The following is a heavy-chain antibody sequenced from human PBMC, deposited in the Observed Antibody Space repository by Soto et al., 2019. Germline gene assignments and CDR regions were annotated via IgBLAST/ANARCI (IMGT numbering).Heavy chain of an antibody. CDR2: IYYSGST. Sequence: QLQLQESGPGLVKPSETLSLTCTVSGGSISSSSYYWGWIRQPPGKGLEWIGSIYYSGSTYYNPSLKCRVTLPVDTSKNHFSLTLRSVTAAHTAVYYCARHYYYGSGSYRWGQGTLVTVSS. J-gene: IGHJ4*02. D-gene: IGHD3-10*01. CDR1: GGSISSSSYY. CDR3: ARHYYYGSGSYR. V-gene: IGHV4-39*01.